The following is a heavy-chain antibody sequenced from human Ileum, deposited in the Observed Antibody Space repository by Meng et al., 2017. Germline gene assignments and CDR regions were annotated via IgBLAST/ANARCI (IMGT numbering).Heavy chain of an antibody. V-gene: IGHV4-61*01. Sequence: QVQRQAPGPRLVRPSETLSLAGTVPGGSVSSGIYDWSWTRQPPGKGLEWNGHIYYSGSTNYNPSLKSRVTISVDMSKNQFSLKLNSVTAADTAIYFCARSSTSPASYFFDYWGQGTLVTVSS. D-gene: IGHD6-6*01. CDR3: ARSSTSPASYFFDY. CDR1: GGSVSSGIYD. CDR2: IYYSGST. J-gene: IGHJ4*02.